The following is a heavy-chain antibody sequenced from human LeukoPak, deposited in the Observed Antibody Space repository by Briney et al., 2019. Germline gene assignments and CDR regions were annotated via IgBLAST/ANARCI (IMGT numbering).Heavy chain of an antibody. CDR1: GYTFTSYG. J-gene: IGHJ4*02. CDR2: ISAYNGNT. V-gene: IGHV1-18*01. Sequence: WASVKVSCKASGYTFTSYGISWVRQAPGQGLEWMGWISAYNGNTNYAQKLQGRVTMTTDTSTSTAYMELRGLRSDDTAVYYCARSGDSSGYYRTRYFDYWGQGTLVTVSS. CDR3: ARSGDSSGYYRTRYFDY. D-gene: IGHD3-22*01.